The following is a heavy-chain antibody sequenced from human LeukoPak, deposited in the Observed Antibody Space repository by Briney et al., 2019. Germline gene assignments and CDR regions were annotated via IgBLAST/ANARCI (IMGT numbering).Heavy chain of an antibody. CDR2: IYYSGST. Sequence: SETLSPTCTVSGGSISSGDYYWSWIRQPPGKGLEWIGYIYYSGSTYYNPSLKSRVTISVDTSKNQFSLKLSSVTAADTAVYYCARSKAFGALFALDYWGQGTLVTVSS. V-gene: IGHV4-30-4*01. CDR1: GGSISSGDYY. CDR3: ARSKAFGALFALDY. D-gene: IGHD3-10*01. J-gene: IGHJ4*02.